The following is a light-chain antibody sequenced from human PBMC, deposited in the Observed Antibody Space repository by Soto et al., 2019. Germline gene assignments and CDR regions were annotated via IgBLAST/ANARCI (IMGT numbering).Light chain of an antibody. Sequence: QSALTQPASVSGSPGQSTTISCTGTSSDVGGYNYVSWYQQHPGKAPKLMIYAVTDRPSGVSNRFSGSKSGNTASLTISGLQAEDEADYYCSSYTSSSLYVFGTGTKLTVL. J-gene: IGLJ1*01. CDR3: SSYTSSSLYV. CDR1: SSDVGGYNY. CDR2: AVT. V-gene: IGLV2-14*01.